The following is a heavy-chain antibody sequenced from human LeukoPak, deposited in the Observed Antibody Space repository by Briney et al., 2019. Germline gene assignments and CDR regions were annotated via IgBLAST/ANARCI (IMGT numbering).Heavy chain of an antibody. J-gene: IGHJ5*02. CDR1: GYIFTSYW. Sequence: PGESLKISCKGSGYIFTSYWIGWVRPLPGKGLEGMGIIYPGDSDTRYSPSFQGQVTISADKSISTAYLQWSSLKASDTAMYYCARLAAAGKGWFDPWGQGTLVTVSS. V-gene: IGHV5-51*01. CDR2: IYPGDSDT. D-gene: IGHD6-13*01. CDR3: ARLAAAGKGWFDP.